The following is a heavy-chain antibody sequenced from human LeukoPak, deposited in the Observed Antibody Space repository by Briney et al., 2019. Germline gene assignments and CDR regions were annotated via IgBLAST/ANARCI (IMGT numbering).Heavy chain of an antibody. V-gene: IGHV3-48*01. CDR2: ITGNSVTR. J-gene: IGHJ4*02. CDR1: GFTFSDYS. CDR3: AGDFDY. Sequence: GRSLRLSCAASGFTFSDYSMNWVRQAPGKGLEWVSYITGNSVTRFYADSVKGRFTISRDNSKNMLYLQMNSLSAEDTAVYYCAGDFDYWGQGTLVTVSS.